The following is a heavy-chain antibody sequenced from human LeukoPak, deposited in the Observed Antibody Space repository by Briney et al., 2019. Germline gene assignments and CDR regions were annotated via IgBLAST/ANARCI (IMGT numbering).Heavy chain of an antibody. CDR1: GGSFSGYS. CDR2: INHSGSI. V-gene: IGHV4-34*01. D-gene: IGHD2-15*01. Sequence: SETLSLTCAVYGGSFSGYSWSWVRQPPGKGLEWIGEINHSGSINYNPSLKSRVTISVDTSKNQFSLKLSSVTAADTAVYYCARQPNIVVVDNWFDPWGQGTLVAVSS. J-gene: IGHJ5*02. CDR3: ARQPNIVVVDNWFDP.